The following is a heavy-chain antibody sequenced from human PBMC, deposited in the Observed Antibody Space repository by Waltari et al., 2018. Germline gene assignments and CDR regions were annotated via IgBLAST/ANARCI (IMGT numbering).Heavy chain of an antibody. V-gene: IGHV4-38-2*01. CDR2: IYHSGST. CDR3: ARSYSSSWYGNAFDI. J-gene: IGHJ3*02. CDR1: GYYISSGYY. Sequence: QVQLQESGPGLVKHSETLSITCAVSGYYISSGYYWGWIRQTPGKGLEWIGSIYHSGSTYYNPSLKSRVTISVDTSKNQFSLKLSSVTAADTAVYYCARSYSSSWYGNAFDIWGQGTMVTVSS. D-gene: IGHD6-13*01.